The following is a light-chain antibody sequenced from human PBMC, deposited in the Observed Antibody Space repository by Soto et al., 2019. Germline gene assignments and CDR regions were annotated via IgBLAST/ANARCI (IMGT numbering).Light chain of an antibody. J-gene: IGKJ1*01. V-gene: IGKV3-20*01. Sequence: EIVLTQSPGTLSLSPWDRATLSCMASQTVSNNYLAWCQQKPGQAPRVIMYGASRRATGIPDRFSGGGSGTDFTLTISRLEPEDFAVYYCQQYGSSRTFGQGTKVDIK. CDR2: GAS. CDR3: QQYGSSRT. CDR1: QTVSNNY.